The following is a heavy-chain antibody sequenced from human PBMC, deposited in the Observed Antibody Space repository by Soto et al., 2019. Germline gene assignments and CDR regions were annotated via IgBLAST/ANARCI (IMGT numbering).Heavy chain of an antibody. CDR2: ISGSGGST. D-gene: IGHD3-3*01. CDR1: GFTFSSYA. CDR3: AKDGSPSIFGVVRGYYYGMDV. J-gene: IGHJ6*02. V-gene: IGHV3-23*01. Sequence: TGGSLRLSCAASGFTFSSYAMSWVRQAPGKGLEWVSAISGSGGSTYYADSVKGRFTISRDNSKNTLYLQMNSLRAEDTAVYYCAKDGSPSIFGVVRGYYYGMDVWGQGTTVTVSS.